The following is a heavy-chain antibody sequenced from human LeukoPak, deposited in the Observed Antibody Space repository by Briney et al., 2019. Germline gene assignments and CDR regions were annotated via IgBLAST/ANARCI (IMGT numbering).Heavy chain of an antibody. D-gene: IGHD1-7*01. Sequence: GGSLRLSCAASGFTFSSYSMNWVRQAPGKGLEWVSCISSSGSYIYYADSVKGRFTISRDNAKNSLYLQMNSLRAEDTAVYYCARGLNWKYGWIDPWGQGTLVTVSS. J-gene: IGHJ5*02. CDR2: ISSSGSYI. V-gene: IGHV3-21*01. CDR1: GFTFSSYS. CDR3: ARGLNWKYGWIDP.